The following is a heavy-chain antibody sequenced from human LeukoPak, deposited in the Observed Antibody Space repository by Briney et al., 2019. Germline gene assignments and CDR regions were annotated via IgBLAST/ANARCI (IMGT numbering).Heavy chain of an antibody. V-gene: IGHV3-23*01. D-gene: IGHD6-13*01. Sequence: GGSLRLSCAASGFTFSNYAMSWVRQAPGKGLEWVSAISSGGGNTYYASSVKGRFTISRDNSKNTLYLQMNSLRDEDTAVYYCAKTPGHSSSWQFDYWGQGTLVTVSS. J-gene: IGHJ4*02. CDR2: ISSGGGNT. CDR3: AKTPGHSSSWQFDY. CDR1: GFTFSNYA.